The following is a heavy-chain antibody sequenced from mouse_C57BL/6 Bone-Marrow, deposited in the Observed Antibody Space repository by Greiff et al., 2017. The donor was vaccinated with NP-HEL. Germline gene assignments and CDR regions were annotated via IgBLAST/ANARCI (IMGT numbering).Heavy chain of an antibody. CDR3: ARGPLITTVVLYYFDY. V-gene: IGHV5-4*03. J-gene: IGHJ2*01. D-gene: IGHD1-1*01. Sequence: EVMLVESGGGLVKPGGSLKLSCAASGFTFSSYAMSWVRQTPEKRLEWVATISDGGSYTSYPDTVKGRFTISRDNAKNNLYLQMSHLKSEDTAMYYCARGPLITTVVLYYFDYWGQGTTLTVSS. CDR2: ISDGGSYT. CDR1: GFTFSSYA.